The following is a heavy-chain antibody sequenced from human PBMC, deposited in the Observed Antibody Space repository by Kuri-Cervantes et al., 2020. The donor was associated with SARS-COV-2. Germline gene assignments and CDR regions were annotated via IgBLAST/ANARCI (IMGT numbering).Heavy chain of an antibody. Sequence: ASVKVSCKTSGYRFTDYYMHWVRQTPGRGLEWMGWIYPSSGGTNYAQNFKGRLTMTRDTSISTAYMELSSLRSDDTGIYFCAGDNCNGVVDFDYWGHGTLVTVSS. V-gene: IGHV1-2*02. CDR1: GYRFTDYY. D-gene: IGHD2/OR15-2a*01. CDR2: IYPSSGGT. CDR3: AGDNCNGVVDFDY. J-gene: IGHJ4*01.